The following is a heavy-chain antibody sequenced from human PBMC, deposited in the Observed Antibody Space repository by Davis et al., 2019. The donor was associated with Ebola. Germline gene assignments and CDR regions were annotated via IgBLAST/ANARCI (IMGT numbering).Heavy chain of an antibody. CDR3: ARRRSQRVAATDY. CDR1: GGSISYYY. V-gene: IGHV4-59*12. CDR2: IYYSGTT. J-gene: IGHJ4*02. D-gene: IGHD2-15*01. Sequence: SETLSLTCSVSGGSISYYYWNWIRQAPGKGLEWIGDIYYSGTTNYNPSLKSRVTISVDTSKNQFSLRLSSVTAADTAVYYCARRRSQRVAATDYWGQGTLVTVSS.